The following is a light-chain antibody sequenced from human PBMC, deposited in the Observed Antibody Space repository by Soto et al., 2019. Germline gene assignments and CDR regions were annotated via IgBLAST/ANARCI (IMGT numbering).Light chain of an antibody. V-gene: IGKV1-39*01. CDR3: QQSHSIPIS. CDR1: QTISTY. J-gene: IGKJ3*01. Sequence: IQMTQSPSSLAASVGDRITITCRASQTISTYVNWYRQKSGAAPELLLYDASTLQSGVPSRFSGGASGTDFTLTISSLQPEDFATYYCQQSHSIPISFGPGTKVDIK. CDR2: DAS.